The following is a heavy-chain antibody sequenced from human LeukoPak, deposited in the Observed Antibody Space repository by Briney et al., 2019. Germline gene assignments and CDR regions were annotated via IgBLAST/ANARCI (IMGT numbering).Heavy chain of an antibody. J-gene: IGHJ5*02. CDR3: AKVRVRLLWFGELGSNWFDP. CDR1: GYTFTSYD. V-gene: IGHV1-8*01. D-gene: IGHD3-10*01. Sequence: GASVKVSCKASGYTFTSYDINWVRQATGQGLEWMGWMNPNSGNTGYAQKFQGRVTMTRNTSISTAYMELSSLRSEDTAVYYCAKVRVRLLWFGELGSNWFDPWGQGTLVTVCS. CDR2: MNPNSGNT.